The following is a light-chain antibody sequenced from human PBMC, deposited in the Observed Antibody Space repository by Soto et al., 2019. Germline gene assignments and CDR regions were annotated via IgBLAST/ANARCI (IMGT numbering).Light chain of an antibody. V-gene: IGKV3-20*01. Sequence: EIVLTQSPGTLSLSPGERATLSCRASQSVTNNYLAWFQQKPGQAPRLLIFGASSRATDIPDRFSGSGSGTDFTLAISRLEPEDFAVYSCQQYGTSPYTFGQGTKLEIK. CDR1: QSVTNNY. CDR3: QQYGTSPYT. CDR2: GAS. J-gene: IGKJ2*01.